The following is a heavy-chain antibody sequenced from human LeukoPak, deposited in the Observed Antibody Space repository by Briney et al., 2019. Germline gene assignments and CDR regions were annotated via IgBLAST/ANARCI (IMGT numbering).Heavy chain of an antibody. CDR3: ARDENKEYYDILTGPTRNYYFDY. Sequence: SETLSLTCTVSGGSISSYYWSWIRQPAGKGLEWIGRIYTSGSTNYNPSLKGRVTMSVDTSKNQFSLKLSSVTAADTAVYYCARDENKEYYDILTGPTRNYYFDYWGQGTLVTVSS. V-gene: IGHV4-4*07. CDR2: IYTSGST. CDR1: GGSISSYY. J-gene: IGHJ4*02. D-gene: IGHD3-9*01.